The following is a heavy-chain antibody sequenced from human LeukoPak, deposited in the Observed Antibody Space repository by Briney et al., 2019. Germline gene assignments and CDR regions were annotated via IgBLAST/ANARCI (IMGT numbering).Heavy chain of an antibody. CDR1: GGSLSGYY. V-gene: IGHV4-59*08. CDR3: TRTLQSGHSDY. Sequence: ETLSLTCSVSGGSLSGYYWSWIRQTPEKGLEWIAYIYNDGRTNYNPSLKSRATISVDTSHNQFSLKLKSVTAADTAVYFSTRTLQSGHSDYWGQGTRVTVSS. D-gene: IGHD4-4*01. J-gene: IGHJ4*02. CDR2: IYNDGRT.